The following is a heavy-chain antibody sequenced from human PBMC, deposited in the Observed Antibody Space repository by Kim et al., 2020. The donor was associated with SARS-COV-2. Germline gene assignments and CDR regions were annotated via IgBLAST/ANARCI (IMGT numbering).Heavy chain of an antibody. J-gene: IGHJ4*02. V-gene: IGHV3-23*01. D-gene: IGHD1-1*01. CDR3: AKMNWHDANSL. CDR1: GFTFNKFD. CDR2: ISGGGIQT. Sequence: GGSLRLSCAASGFTFNKFDINWVRQVPGKGLEWVVGISGGGIQTFYADSVKGRFTISGDNSRNTMYLQMDRLRAEDTPLYYRAKMNWHDANSLWGQGT.